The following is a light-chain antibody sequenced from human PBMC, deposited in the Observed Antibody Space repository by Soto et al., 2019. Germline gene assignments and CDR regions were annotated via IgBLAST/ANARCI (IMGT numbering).Light chain of an antibody. Sequence: EILLTQSPATLSLSPGERATLSCRASQSVSSYLAWYQQKPGQAPRILIYDASNRDTGIPARFSGSGSGTDFTLPISRLEPEDFEVYYCQQRSIWPWTFGQGTKVDIK. V-gene: IGKV3-11*01. CDR2: DAS. CDR3: QQRSIWPWT. J-gene: IGKJ1*01. CDR1: QSVSSY.